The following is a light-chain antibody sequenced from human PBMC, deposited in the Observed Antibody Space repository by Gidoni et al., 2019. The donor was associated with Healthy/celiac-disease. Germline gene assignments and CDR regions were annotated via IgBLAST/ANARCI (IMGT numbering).Light chain of an antibody. J-gene: IGKJ2*01. Sequence: IVLTLSPLSLPVTPGEPASISCRSSLSLLHSNGYNYLDWYLQKPGQSPQLLIYLGSNRASGVPDRFSGSGSGTDFTLKISRVEAEDVGVYYCMQALQTPRTFGQGTKLEIK. CDR2: LGS. CDR1: LSLLHSNGYNY. V-gene: IGKV2-28*01. CDR3: MQALQTPRT.